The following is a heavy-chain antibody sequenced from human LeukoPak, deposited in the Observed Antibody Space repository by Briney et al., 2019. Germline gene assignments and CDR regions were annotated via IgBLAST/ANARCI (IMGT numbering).Heavy chain of an antibody. CDR3: ASGTIFGVVKDYYYYYYMDV. CDR1: GASCSSYS. Sequence: ASVNVSSKGSGASCSSYSISWVRQAPGQRLERMGGIIPIFGTANYAQKFQGRVTITTDESTSTAYMELSSLRSEDTAVYYCASGTIFGVVKDYYYYYYMDVWGKGTTVTVSS. CDR2: IIPIFGTA. D-gene: IGHD3-3*01. V-gene: IGHV1-69*05. J-gene: IGHJ6*03.